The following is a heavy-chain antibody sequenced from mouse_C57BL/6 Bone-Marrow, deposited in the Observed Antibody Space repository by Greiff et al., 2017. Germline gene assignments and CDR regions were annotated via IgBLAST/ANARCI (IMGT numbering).Heavy chain of an antibody. D-gene: IGHD3-2*02. V-gene: IGHV2-2*01. Sequence: QVQLQQSGPGLVQPSQSLSITCTVSGFSLTSYGVHWVRQSPGKGLEWLGVIWSGGSTDYNAAFISRLSISKDNSKSQVFFKMNSLQADDTAIYYCALRSSGYEAMDYGGQGTSVTVSS. CDR1: GFSLTSYG. CDR3: ALRSSGYEAMDY. CDR2: IWSGGST. J-gene: IGHJ4*01.